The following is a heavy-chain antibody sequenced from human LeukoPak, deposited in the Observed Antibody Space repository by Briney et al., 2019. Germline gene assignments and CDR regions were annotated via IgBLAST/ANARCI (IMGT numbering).Heavy chain of an antibody. J-gene: IGHJ3*01. CDR3: AKDLAYRSGWFLGAFDV. V-gene: IGHV3-23*01. D-gene: IGHD6-19*01. CDR2: ISGSAGST. Sequence: GGSLRLSCAASGFTFSNFAMSWVRQAPGKGLEWVGGISGSAGSTYYADSVKGRFSISRDNFKNTVYLQMNRLRAEAAAAYYCAKDLAYRSGWFLGAFDVWGQGTMVTVSS. CDR1: GFTFSNFA.